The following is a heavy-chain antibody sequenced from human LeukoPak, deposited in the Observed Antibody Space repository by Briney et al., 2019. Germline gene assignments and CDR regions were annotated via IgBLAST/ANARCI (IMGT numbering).Heavy chain of an antibody. CDR1: GGSIGSSSYH. CDR3: ARHPFYSGYDSRFDY. V-gene: IGHV4-39*01. CDR2: MHYSGTT. D-gene: IGHD5-12*01. J-gene: IGHJ4*01. Sequence: SETLSLTCTVSGGSIGSSSYHWGWLRQPPGKGLEGVASMHYSGTTYYNPSRKSRAPISVDTSKNQFSLKLSSVTAADTAVYYCARHPFYSGYDSRFDYWGQGTLVTVSS.